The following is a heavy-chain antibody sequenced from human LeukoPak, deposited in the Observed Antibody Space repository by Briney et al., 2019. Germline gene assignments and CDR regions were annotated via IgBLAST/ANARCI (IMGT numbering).Heavy chain of an antibody. D-gene: IGHD6-6*01. V-gene: IGHV1-69*01. Sequence: SVKVSCKASGGTFSSYAISWVRQAPGQGLEWMGGIIPIFGTANYAQKFQGRVTITADESTSTAYMELSSLRSDDTAVYYCARDTHLLEYSSSSDYWGQGTLVTVSS. CDR2: IIPIFGTA. CDR1: GGTFSSYA. CDR3: ARDTHLLEYSSSSDY. J-gene: IGHJ4*02.